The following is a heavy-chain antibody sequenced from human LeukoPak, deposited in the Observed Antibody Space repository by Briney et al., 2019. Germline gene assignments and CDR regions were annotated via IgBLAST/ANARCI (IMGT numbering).Heavy chain of an antibody. D-gene: IGHD2-2*01. CDR2: IYYSGST. CDR3: ARGVVPAAEDYYYGMDV. V-gene: IGHV4-59*01. J-gene: IGHJ6*02. Sequence: SETLSLTCTVSGGSLSSYYWSWIRQPPGKGLEWIGYIYYSGSTNYNPSLKSRVTISVDTSKNQFSLKLSSVTAADTAVYYCARGVVPAAEDYYYGMDVWGQGTTVTVSS. CDR1: GGSLSSYY.